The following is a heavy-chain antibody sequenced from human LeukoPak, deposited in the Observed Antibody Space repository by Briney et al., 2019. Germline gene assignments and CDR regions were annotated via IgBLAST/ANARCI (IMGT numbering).Heavy chain of an antibody. V-gene: IGHV3-33*01. D-gene: IGHD2-2*02. CDR1: GFTFTNNG. J-gene: IGHJ4*02. CDR3: ARDLSYTSLDY. Sequence: GGSLRLSCAASGFTFTNNGFHWVSQAPGKGLEWVAAIWSDGSKKYYADSVKGRFTISKDNSKNTLYLQMNSLRAEDTAVYYCARDLSYTSLDYGGQGTLVTVSS. CDR2: IWSDGSKK.